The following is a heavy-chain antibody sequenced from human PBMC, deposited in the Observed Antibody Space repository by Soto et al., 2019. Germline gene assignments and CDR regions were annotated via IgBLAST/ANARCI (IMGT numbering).Heavy chain of an antibody. D-gene: IGHD3-16*01. J-gene: IGHJ4*02. CDR1: GFSLSTSGVG. V-gene: IGHV2-5*02. CDR2: IYWDDAK. CDR3: AHKGGGDRILDY. Sequence: QITLKESGPTLVKPTQTLTLTCTFSGFSLSTSGVGVGWIRQPPGKALEWLALIYWDDAKHYSPSLKSRLTIPKDTSKNQVVLIMTNMDPVDTAKYYCAHKGGGDRILDYWGQGTLVTVSS.